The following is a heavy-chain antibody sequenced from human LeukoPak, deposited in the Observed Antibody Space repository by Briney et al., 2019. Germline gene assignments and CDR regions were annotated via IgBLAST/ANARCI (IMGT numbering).Heavy chain of an antibody. D-gene: IGHD4-23*01. CDR3: ASSDYYGGNTRHDAFDI. V-gene: IGHV1-2*02. CDR1: GYTFIGYY. J-gene: IGHJ3*02. Sequence: ASVKVSCKASGYTFIGYYMYWVRQAPGQGLEWMGWINPNSGGTNYAQKFQGRVTMTRDTSISTAYMELSGLRSEDTAVYYCASSDYYGGNTRHDAFDIWGQGTMVTVSS. CDR2: INPNSGGT.